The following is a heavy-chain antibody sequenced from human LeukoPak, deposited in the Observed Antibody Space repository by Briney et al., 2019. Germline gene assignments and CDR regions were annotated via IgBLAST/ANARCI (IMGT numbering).Heavy chain of an antibody. CDR3: ASGAYYFDL. Sequence: ASVKVSCKASGYTFSSYGITWVRQAPGQGLEWMGWISAYNGNTHYAQKVQGRVTMTTDTSTSTAYMELRSLRSDDTAVYYCASGAYYFDLWGQGTLVTVSS. CDR1: GYTFSSYG. CDR2: ISAYNGNT. D-gene: IGHD3-10*01. V-gene: IGHV1-18*01. J-gene: IGHJ4*02.